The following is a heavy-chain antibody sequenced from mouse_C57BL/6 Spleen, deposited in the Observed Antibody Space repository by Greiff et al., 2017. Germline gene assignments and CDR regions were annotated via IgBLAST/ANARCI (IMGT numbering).Heavy chain of an antibody. J-gene: IGHJ4*01. CDR3: ATGTGYYAMDY. D-gene: IGHD4-1*01. CDR2: INYDGSST. CDR1: GFTFSDYY. V-gene: IGHV5-16*01. Sequence: LGESEGGLVQPGSSIKLSCTSSGFTFSDYYMAWVRQVPEKGLEWVANINYDGSSTYYLDSLKSRFIISRDNAKNSLYLQMSSLKSEDTATYYCATGTGYYAMDYWGQGTSVTVSS.